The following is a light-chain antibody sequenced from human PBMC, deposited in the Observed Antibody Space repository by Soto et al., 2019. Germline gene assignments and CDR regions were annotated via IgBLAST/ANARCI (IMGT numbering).Light chain of an antibody. V-gene: IGKV3-20*01. J-gene: IGKJ1*01. Sequence: EIVLTQSPGTLSLSPGERATLSCRASQSVTSSYLAWYQQKPGQAPRLLIYGASIMATGIPDRFSGSGSGTDFTLTISRLEPEDFAVYYCQQYGSSPQTFGQGTKVEIK. CDR1: QSVTSSY. CDR3: QQYGSSPQT. CDR2: GAS.